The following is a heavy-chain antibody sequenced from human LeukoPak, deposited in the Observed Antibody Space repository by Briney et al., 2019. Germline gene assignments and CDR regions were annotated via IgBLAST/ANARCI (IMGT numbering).Heavy chain of an antibody. CDR3: ASGESLSNDIRYFDWLLVY. Sequence: PSETLSLTCTVSGGSISSGGYYWSWIRQHPGKGLEWIGYIYYSGSTYYNPSLKSRVTISVDTSKNQFSLKLSSVTAADTAVYYCASGESLSNDIRYFDWLLVYWGQGTLVTVSS. CDR1: GGSISSGGYY. CDR2: IYYSGST. J-gene: IGHJ4*02. D-gene: IGHD3-9*01. V-gene: IGHV4-31*03.